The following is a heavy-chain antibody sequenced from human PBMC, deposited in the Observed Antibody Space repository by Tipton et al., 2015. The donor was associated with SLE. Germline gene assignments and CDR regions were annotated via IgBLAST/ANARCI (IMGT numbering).Heavy chain of an antibody. J-gene: IGHJ4*02. V-gene: IGHV3-23*01. Sequence: SLRLSCVASGFAFSTYAMSWVRQAPGKGLEWVSGISGSGDSTYYADSVKGRFTNSRDNYRNTLYLHMNSLRAEDTAVYFCANLRAGQWLVRDYWGQGTLGSVSS. CDR2: ISGSGDST. D-gene: IGHD6-19*01. CDR1: GFAFSTYA. CDR3: ANLRAGQWLVRDY.